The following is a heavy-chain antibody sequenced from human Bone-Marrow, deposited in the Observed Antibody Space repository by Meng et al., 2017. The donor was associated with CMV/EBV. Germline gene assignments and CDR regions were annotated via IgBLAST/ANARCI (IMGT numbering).Heavy chain of an antibody. D-gene: IGHD2-15*01. CDR1: GFTFSSYS. V-gene: IGHV3-7*01. CDR3: ARDSGSSWSFDS. J-gene: IGHJ4*01. Sequence: GGSLRLSCAASGFTFSSYSMNWVRQAPGKGLERVANINKDGSEKHCVDSVKGRFTISRDNAENSLYLQMNSLRVEDTAVYYCARDSGSSWSFDSWGHGTLVTVSS. CDR2: INKDGSEK.